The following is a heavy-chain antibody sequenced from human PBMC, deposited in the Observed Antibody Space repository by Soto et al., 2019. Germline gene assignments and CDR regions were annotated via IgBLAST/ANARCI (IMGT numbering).Heavy chain of an antibody. V-gene: IGHV4-30-4*01. J-gene: IGHJ4*02. D-gene: IGHD3-10*01. CDR1: GGSISSGDYY. CDR3: ARVAVLWFGEPAYYFDY. CDR2: IYYSGST. Sequence: SETLSLTCTVSGGSISSGDYYWSWIRQPPGKGLEWIGYIYYSGSTYYNPSLKSRVTISVDTSKNQFSLKLSSVTAADTAVYYCARVAVLWFGEPAYYFDYWGQGTLVTVSS.